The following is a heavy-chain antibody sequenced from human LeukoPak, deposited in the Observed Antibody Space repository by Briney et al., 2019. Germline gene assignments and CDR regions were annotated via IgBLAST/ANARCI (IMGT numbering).Heavy chain of an antibody. CDR3: ARGDTANGFDY. J-gene: IGHJ4*02. Sequence: GGSLRLSCAASGFTFSSYAMHWVRQAPGKGLEWVAVISYDGSNKYYADSVKGRFTISRDNSKNTLYLQMNSLRAEDTAVYYCARGDTANGFDYWGQGTLVTVSS. D-gene: IGHD5-18*01. V-gene: IGHV3-30-3*01. CDR1: GFTFSSYA. CDR2: ISYDGSNK.